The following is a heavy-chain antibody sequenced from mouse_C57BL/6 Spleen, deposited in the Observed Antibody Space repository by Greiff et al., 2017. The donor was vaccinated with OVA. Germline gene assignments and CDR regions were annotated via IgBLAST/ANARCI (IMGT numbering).Heavy chain of an antibody. V-gene: IGHV1-15*01. J-gene: IGHJ2*01. CDR3: TRGGLLLRQGRFDY. CDR1: GYTFTDYE. D-gene: IGHD1-1*01. Sequence: QVQLQQSGAELVRPGASVTLSCKASGYTFTDYEMHWVKQTPVHGLEWIGAIDPETGGTAYNQKFKGKAILTADKSSSTAYMELRSLTSEDSAVYYCTRGGLLLRQGRFDYWGQGTTLTVSS. CDR2: IDPETGGT.